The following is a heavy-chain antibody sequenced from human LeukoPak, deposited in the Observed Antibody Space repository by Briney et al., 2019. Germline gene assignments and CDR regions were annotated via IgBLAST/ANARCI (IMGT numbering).Heavy chain of an antibody. CDR1: AFTFSSYS. Sequence: PGGSLRLSCTASAFTFSSYSMNWVRQAPGKGLEWVSFISSSSSYIYYADSVKGRFTISRDNAENSLYLLMNSLRAEDTAVYYCARDRGRLFDYWGQGTLVTVSS. CDR2: ISSSSSYI. D-gene: IGHD3-3*01. V-gene: IGHV3-21*01. CDR3: ARDRGRLFDY. J-gene: IGHJ4*02.